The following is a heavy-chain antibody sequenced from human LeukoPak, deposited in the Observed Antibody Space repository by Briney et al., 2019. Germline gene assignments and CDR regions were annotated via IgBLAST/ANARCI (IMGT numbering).Heavy chain of an antibody. CDR3: ARVPTSSPRTSYMDV. CDR1: GFTFSSYW. J-gene: IGHJ6*03. CDR2: ISSSSSYI. Sequence: PGGSLRLSCAASGFTFSSYWMSWVRQAPGKGLEWVSSISSSSSYIYYADSVKGRFTISRDNAKNSLYLQMNSLRAEDTAVYYCARVPTSSPRTSYMDVWGKGTTVTVSS. D-gene: IGHD5-12*01. V-gene: IGHV3-21*01.